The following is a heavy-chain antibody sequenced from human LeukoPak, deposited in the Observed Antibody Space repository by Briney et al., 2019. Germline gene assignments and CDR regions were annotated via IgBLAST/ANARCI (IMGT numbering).Heavy chain of an antibody. CDR1: GFTFSSYG. J-gene: IGHJ4*02. CDR2: ISYDGSNK. D-gene: IGHD6-13*01. Sequence: GGSPRPFCAASGFTFSSYGMHWVRQAPGKGLEWVAVISYDGSNKYYADSVKGRFTISRDNSKNTLYLQMNSLIAEDTAVYYCAKYIAAAGTPGGDYWGQGTLVTVSS. V-gene: IGHV3-30*18. CDR3: AKYIAAAGTPGGDY.